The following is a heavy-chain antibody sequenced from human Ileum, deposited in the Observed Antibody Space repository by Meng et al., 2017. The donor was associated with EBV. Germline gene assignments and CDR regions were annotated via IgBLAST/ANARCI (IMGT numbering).Heavy chain of an antibody. J-gene: IGHJ4*02. CDR2: IYWDDDK. V-gene: IGHV2-5*02. CDR1: GFSLNTGGMA. D-gene: IGHD3-10*01. CDR3: ARRSFAAGSPDY. Sequence: QITLQGFGPTLVKPTQTLTLTCTFSGFSLNTGGMAVSWIRQPPGKALEWLALIYWDDDKRYSPSLKTRLTITKDTSKNQVVLTMTNMDPVDTATYYCARRSFAAGSPDYWGQGTLVTVSS.